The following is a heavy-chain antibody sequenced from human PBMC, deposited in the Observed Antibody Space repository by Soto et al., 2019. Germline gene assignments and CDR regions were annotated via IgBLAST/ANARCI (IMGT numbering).Heavy chain of an antibody. CDR3: ATVPYGDYAYFDY. Sequence: ASVKVSCKTSPYTFTVYYIHWVRQAPRQGLEWMGWINPDSGGTQYAQKFQGRVTMTRDTSISTAYMALSRLRSDDTAVYYCATVPYGDYAYFDYWGLGTLVTVS. V-gene: IGHV1-2*02. J-gene: IGHJ4*02. D-gene: IGHD4-17*01. CDR1: PYTFTVYY. CDR2: INPDSGGT.